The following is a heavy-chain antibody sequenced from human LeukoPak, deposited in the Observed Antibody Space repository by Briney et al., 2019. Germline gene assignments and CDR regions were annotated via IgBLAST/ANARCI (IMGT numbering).Heavy chain of an antibody. D-gene: IGHD6-19*01. CDR3: ARDAPQWLSEGNWVDP. Sequence: ASVKVSCKASGYTFTGYYMQWVRQAPGQGLEWMGWINPNSGGTHYAEKFQGRVTLTSDTSINTAYMELSSLTSDDTVVYYCARDAPQWLSEGNWVDPWGQGTLVTVSS. V-gene: IGHV1-2*02. CDR2: INPNSGGT. J-gene: IGHJ5*02. CDR1: GYTFTGYY.